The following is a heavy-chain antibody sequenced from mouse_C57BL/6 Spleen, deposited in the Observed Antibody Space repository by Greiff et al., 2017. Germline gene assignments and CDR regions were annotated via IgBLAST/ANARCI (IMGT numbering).Heavy chain of an antibody. CDR3: ARHYYSNPWFAY. Sequence: QVQLKQPGAELVKPGASVKMSCKASGYTFTSYWITWVKQRPGQGLEWIGDIYPGSGSTNYNEKFKSKATLTVDTSSSTAYMQLSSLTSEDSAVYYCARHYYSNPWFAYWGQGTLVTVSA. CDR1: GYTFTSYW. D-gene: IGHD2-5*01. CDR2: IYPGSGST. V-gene: IGHV1-55*01. J-gene: IGHJ3*01.